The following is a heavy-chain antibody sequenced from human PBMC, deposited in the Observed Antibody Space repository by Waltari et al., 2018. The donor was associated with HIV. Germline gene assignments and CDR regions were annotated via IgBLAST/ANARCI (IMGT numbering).Heavy chain of an antibody. D-gene: IGHD6-19*01. Sequence: QVQLVASGGGLVNPGGSLRLSCATSGFTFSDNYMTWIRQAPGKGLEWVSYIRSDTDTIYYADSVKGRFTISRDNAKNSLYLQMNRLSVEDTAVYYCARLKYSSGFFDYWGQGALVTVSS. V-gene: IGHV3-11*01. CDR2: IRSDTDTI. CDR1: GFTFSDNY. J-gene: IGHJ4*02. CDR3: ARLKYSSGFFDY.